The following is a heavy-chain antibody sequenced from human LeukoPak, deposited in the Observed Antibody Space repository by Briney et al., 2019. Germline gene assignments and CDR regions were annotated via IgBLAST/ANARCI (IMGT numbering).Heavy chain of an antibody. Sequence: ASVKVSCKASGYSFTSYGISWVRQAPGQGLEWMGWISVYNGNTNYAQKLQGRVTMTTDTSTSTAYMELRSLRSDDTAVYYCASSRSYYGSGTTLGYFDYWGQGTLVTVSS. CDR2: ISVYNGNT. D-gene: IGHD3-10*01. J-gene: IGHJ4*02. V-gene: IGHV1-18*01. CDR3: ASSRSYYGSGTTLGYFDY. CDR1: GYSFTSYG.